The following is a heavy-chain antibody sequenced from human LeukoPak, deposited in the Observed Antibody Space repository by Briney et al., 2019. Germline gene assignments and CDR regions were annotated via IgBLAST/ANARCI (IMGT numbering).Heavy chain of an antibody. CDR2: IYWNDDK. Sequence: GSGPTLVNPTQTLTLTCTFSGFSLSTSGVGGGWIRQPPGKALEWLALIYWNDDKRYSPSLKSRLTISKDTSKNQVVLTMTNMDPVDTATYYCARSYSDYDYFNNWFDPWGQGTLVTVSS. CDR3: ARSYSDYDYFNNWFDP. D-gene: IGHD5-12*01. J-gene: IGHJ5*02. V-gene: IGHV2-5*01. CDR1: GFSLSTSGVG.